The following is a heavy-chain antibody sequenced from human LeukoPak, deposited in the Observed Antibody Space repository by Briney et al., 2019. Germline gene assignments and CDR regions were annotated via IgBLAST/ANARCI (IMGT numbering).Heavy chain of an antibody. D-gene: IGHD6-19*01. CDR2: ISDNT. CDR1: GFTFSSYA. Sequence: GGSLRLSCAASGFTFSSYAMSWVRQAPGKGLEWVSTISDNTYYADSVKGRFTISRDNSKNTLYLQMSSLRAEDTALYFCAKGDTSGWENWFDPWGQGTLVTVSS. CDR3: AKGDTSGWENWFDP. J-gene: IGHJ5*02. V-gene: IGHV3-23*01.